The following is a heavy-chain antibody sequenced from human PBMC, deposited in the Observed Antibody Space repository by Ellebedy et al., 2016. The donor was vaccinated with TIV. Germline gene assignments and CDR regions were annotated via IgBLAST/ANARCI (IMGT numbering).Heavy chain of an antibody. Sequence: GESLKISCVASGFSFSTYGMHWVRQAPGKGLEWVAFKRFDGRNEYNRDSVKGRFIISRDVSKNILYLQMNRLRAEDTAMYYCTRETNSQPGPVAGTGFDCWGQGTLVIVSS. CDR1: GFSFSTYG. V-gene: IGHV3-30*02. J-gene: IGHJ4*02. D-gene: IGHD6-19*01. CDR3: TRETNSQPGPVAGTGFDC. CDR2: KRFDGRNE.